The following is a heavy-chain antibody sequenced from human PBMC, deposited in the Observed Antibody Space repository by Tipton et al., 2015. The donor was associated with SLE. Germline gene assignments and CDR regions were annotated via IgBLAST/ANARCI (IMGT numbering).Heavy chain of an antibody. V-gene: IGHV4-39*07. J-gene: IGHJ5*02. D-gene: IGHD2-2*02. CDR3: ARDWGCSRTSCYTGWFDP. CDR2: IYYSGST. Sequence: LRLSCTVSGGSISSSSYYWGWIRQPPGKGLEWIGSIYYSGSTYYNPSLKSRVTISVDTSKNQFSLKLSSVTAADTAVYYCARDWGCSRTSCYTGWFDPWGQGTLVTVSS. CDR1: GGSISSSSYY.